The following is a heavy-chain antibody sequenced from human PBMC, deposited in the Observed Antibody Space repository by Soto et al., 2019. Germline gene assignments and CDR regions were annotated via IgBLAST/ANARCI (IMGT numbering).Heavy chain of an antibody. Sequence: PGESLKISCKGSGYTFTNYWIGWLRQMPGKGLEWMGIIYPGDSDTKYSPSFQGQVTISVDKSISTAYLQWSSLKASDTALYFCALYYASSSRPFDYWGQGTQVTVSS. CDR2: IYPGDSDT. CDR3: ALYYASSSRPFDY. CDR1: GYTFTNYW. V-gene: IGHV5-51*01. J-gene: IGHJ4*02. D-gene: IGHD6-6*01.